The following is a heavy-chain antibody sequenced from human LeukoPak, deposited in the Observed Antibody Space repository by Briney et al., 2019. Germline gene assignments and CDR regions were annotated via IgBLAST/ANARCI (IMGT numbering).Heavy chain of an antibody. CDR3: SSGSHARSSSPY. V-gene: IGHV1-69*01. D-gene: IGHD3-10*01. Sequence: KISCKGSGYSFTSYWIGWVRQMPGKGLEWMGIIPIFGTANYAQKFQGRVTITADESTSTAYMELSSLRSEDTAVYYCSSGSHARSSSPYWGQGTLVTVSS. CDR2: IIPIFGTA. CDR1: GYSFTSYW. J-gene: IGHJ4*02.